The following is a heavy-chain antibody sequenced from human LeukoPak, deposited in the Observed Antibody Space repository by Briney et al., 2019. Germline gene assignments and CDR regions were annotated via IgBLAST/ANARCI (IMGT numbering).Heavy chain of an antibody. CDR1: GGSISSSSYY. V-gene: IGHV4-39*01. CDR3: ARGDDPMVKFGY. J-gene: IGHJ4*02. D-gene: IGHD2-8*01. CDR2: IYYSGST. Sequence: SETLSLTCTVSGGSISSSSYYWGWIRQPPGKGLEWIGSIYYSGSTYYNPSLKSRVTISVDTSKNQFSLKLSSVTAADTAVYYCARGDDPMVKFGYWGQGTLVTVSS.